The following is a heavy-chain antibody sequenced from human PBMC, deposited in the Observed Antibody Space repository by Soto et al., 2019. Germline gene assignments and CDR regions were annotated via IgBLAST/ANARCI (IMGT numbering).Heavy chain of an antibody. D-gene: IGHD2-15*01. CDR1: GGSISSSSYY. V-gene: IGHV4-39*01. CDR2: IYYSGST. CDR3: ARRPGGPVWSPKYYFDY. Sequence: QLQLQESGPGLVKPSETLSLTCTVSGGSISSSSYYWGWIRQPPGKGLEWIGSIYYSGSTYYNPSLKSLVTVSVVTYKNHCSLKLSSVTGADMAVYYCARRPGGPVWSPKYYFDYWGQGTPVTVAS. J-gene: IGHJ4*02.